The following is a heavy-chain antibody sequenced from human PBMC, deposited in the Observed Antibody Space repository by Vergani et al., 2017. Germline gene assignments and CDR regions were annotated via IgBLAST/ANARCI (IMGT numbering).Heavy chain of an antibody. CDR1: VFTFSSYA. Sequence: EVQLLESGGGLVQPGGSLRLSCAASVFTFSSYAMSWVRQAPGKGLECVSAISGSGGSTYYADSVKGRFTISRDTSKNTLDLQMNSRRAEDTAVYYCAREYRTGDLYYYYYYGMDVWGQGTTVTVSS. J-gene: IGHJ6*02. CDR3: AREYRTGDLYYYYYYGMDV. CDR2: ISGSGGST. V-gene: IGHV3-23*01. D-gene: IGHD7-27*01.